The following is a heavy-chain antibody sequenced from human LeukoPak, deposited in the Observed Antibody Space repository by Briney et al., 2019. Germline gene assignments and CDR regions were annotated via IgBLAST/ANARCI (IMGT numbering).Heavy chain of an antibody. Sequence: PGGSLRLSCAASEFTVSSSYMSWVRQAPGKGLEWVSIIYSGGGIYYADSVKGRFSISRDNSKNTLYLQMNSLRAEDTAVYYCARDRSSGYLINYYYYGMDVWGQGTTVTVSS. CDR2: IYSGGGI. V-gene: IGHV3-53*05. J-gene: IGHJ6*02. D-gene: IGHD3-22*01. CDR1: EFTVSSSY. CDR3: ARDRSSGYLINYYYYGMDV.